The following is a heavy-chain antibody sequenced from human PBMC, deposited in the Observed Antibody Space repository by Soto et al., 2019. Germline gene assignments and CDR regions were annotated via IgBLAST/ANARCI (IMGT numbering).Heavy chain of an antibody. CDR2: ISSSGDTI. V-gene: IGHV3-48*02. Sequence: WGCMGLSCAACRVSFRTYSMAGVRKAPGKGLEWVSFISSSGDTIHYADSVKGRFTVSRDNAKNSLYLQMNSLRDEDTAVYYCARDHYCSGDTCYLISFDYWGQGTQVTVSS. D-gene: IGHD2-15*01. J-gene: IGHJ4*02. CDR3: ARDHYCSGDTCYLISFDY. CDR1: RVSFRTYS.